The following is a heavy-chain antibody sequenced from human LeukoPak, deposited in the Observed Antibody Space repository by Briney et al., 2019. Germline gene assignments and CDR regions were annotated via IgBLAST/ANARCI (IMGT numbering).Heavy chain of an antibody. J-gene: IGHJ6*02. CDR1: GFTFSSYW. V-gene: IGHV3-7*03. D-gene: IGHD3-9*01. CDR2: IKQDGSEK. CDR3: ARESVLRYFDWLLYYYYGMDV. Sequence: GSLRLSCAASGFTFSSYWMSWVRQAPGKGLEWVANIKQDGSEKYYVDSVKGRFTISRDNAKNSLYLQMNSLRAEDTAVYYCARESVLRYFDWLLYYYYGMDVWGQGTTVTVSS.